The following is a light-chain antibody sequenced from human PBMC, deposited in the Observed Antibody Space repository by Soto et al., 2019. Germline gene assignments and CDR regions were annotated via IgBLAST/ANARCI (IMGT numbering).Light chain of an antibody. Sequence: EIVLTQSPGTLSLSPGERATLSCRASQNVGGRFLAWYQRKPGQAPRLLINVASTRATGIPDRFNGSGSGTALTLTSSRLEPEDFAVYYCQQYGTSPIAFGQGTRLE. V-gene: IGKV3-20*01. CDR3: QQYGTSPIA. CDR1: QNVGGRF. J-gene: IGKJ5*01. CDR2: VAS.